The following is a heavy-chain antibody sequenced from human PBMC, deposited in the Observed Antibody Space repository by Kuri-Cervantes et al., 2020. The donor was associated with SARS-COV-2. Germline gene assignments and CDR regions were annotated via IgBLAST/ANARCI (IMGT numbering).Heavy chain of an antibody. CDR3: VRDGDHWNFDY. CDR2: INPDGSYT. V-gene: IGHV3-74*01. D-gene: IGHD1-1*01. CDR1: GFTFSGHW. Sequence: LSLTCAASGFTFSGHWIHWVRQAPGKGLVWVSRINPDGSYTNNADSVKGRFTLSRDNAKNMLFLQMNSLRAEDTAVYYCVRDGDHWNFDYWGQGTLVTRSS. J-gene: IGHJ4*02.